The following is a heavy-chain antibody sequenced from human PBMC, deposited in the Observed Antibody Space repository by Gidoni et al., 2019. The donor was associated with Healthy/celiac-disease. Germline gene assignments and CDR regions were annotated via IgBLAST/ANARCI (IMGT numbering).Heavy chain of an antibody. CDR3: AKDYDSSGYYYGGSYFQH. J-gene: IGHJ1*01. D-gene: IGHD3-22*01. CDR2: ISWNSGSI. V-gene: IGHV3-9*01. CDR1: GFTFGDYA. Sequence: EVQLVESGGGWVQPGRSLRLSCAASGFTFGDYAMHWVRQAPGKGLEWVSGISWNSGSIGYADSVKGRFTISRDNAKNSLYLQMNSLRAEDTALYYCAKDYDSSGYYYGGSYFQHWGQGTLVTVSS.